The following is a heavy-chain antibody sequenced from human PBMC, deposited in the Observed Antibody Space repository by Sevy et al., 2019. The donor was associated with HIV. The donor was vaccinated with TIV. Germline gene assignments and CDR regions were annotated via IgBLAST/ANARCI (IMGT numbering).Heavy chain of an antibody. V-gene: IGHV4-30-2*01. CDR2: IYHSGNT. CDR1: GGSIRSGVYS. J-gene: IGHJ3*02. CDR3: SRDGGTMTTPGAFDI. D-gene: IGHD4-17*01. Sequence: SETLSLTCAVSGGSIRSGVYSWNWIRQPPGKGLEWIGYIYHSGNTYYNPPLKGRVTISIDTSKNQFSLKMSSVTAADTAIYYCSRDGGTMTTPGAFDIWGQGAMVTVSS.